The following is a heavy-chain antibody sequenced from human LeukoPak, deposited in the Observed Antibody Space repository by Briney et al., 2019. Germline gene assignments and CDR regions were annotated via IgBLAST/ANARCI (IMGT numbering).Heavy chain of an antibody. CDR1: GYTFTGYY. CDR2: INPNSGGT. J-gene: IGHJ5*02. Sequence: ASVKVSCKASGYTFTGYYMHWVRRAPGQGLEWMGWINPNSGGTNYAQKFQGRVTMTRDTSISTAYMELSRLRSDDTAVYYCARGYYYDSSGSHWFDPWGQGTLVTVSS. CDR3: ARGYYYDSSGSHWFDP. V-gene: IGHV1-2*02. D-gene: IGHD3-22*01.